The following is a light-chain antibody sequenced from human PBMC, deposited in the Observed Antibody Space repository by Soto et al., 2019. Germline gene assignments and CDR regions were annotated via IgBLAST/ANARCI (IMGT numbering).Light chain of an antibody. Sequence: ETVMTQSPATLFVSTEEKATLSCRASQSVSSNLAWYQQKPGQAPRLLIYGASTRATGIPARFSGSGSGTEFTLIFSSLQSEDFAVYYCQQYNNWPITFGQGTRLEIK. V-gene: IGKV3-15*01. J-gene: IGKJ5*01. CDR2: GAS. CDR3: QQYNNWPIT. CDR1: QSVSSN.